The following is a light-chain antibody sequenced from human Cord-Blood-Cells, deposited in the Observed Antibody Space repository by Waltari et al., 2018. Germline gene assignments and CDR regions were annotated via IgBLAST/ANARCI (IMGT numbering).Light chain of an antibody. CDR3: QQYLT. CDR2: DAS. V-gene: IGKV1-33*01. J-gene: IGKJ4*01. Sequence: DIQMNQSPSSLSASVGGRVTITCQASQDISNYLNWYQQKPGKAPKLLIYDASNLETGVPSRFSGSGSGTDFTFTISSLQPEDIATYYCQQYLTFGGGTKVEIK. CDR1: QDISNY.